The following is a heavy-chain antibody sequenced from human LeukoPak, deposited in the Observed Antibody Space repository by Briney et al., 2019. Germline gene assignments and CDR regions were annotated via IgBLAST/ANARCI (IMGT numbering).Heavy chain of an antibody. J-gene: IGHJ2*01. CDR2: IYYSGSA. CDR3: ARRDLFYWHFDL. CDR1: GGSISSYY. D-gene: IGHD2-21*01. V-gene: IGHV4-59*08. Sequence: SETLSLTCTVSGGSISSYYWSWIRQPPGKGLEWIGYIYYSGSANYNPSLKNRVTISVDTSKNQFSLKLSSVTAADTAVYYCARRDLFYWHFDLWGRGTLVTVSS.